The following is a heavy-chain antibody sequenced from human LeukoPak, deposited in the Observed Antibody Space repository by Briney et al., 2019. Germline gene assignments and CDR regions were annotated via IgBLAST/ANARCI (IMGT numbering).Heavy chain of an antibody. CDR3: ARDPDYYDSSGYSDDAFNI. J-gene: IGHJ3*02. CDR1: VFTFNSYR. CDR2: IWSSISYI. V-gene: IGHV3-21*01. Sequence: GGSLRLSYAASVFTFNSYRMSWVRQAPGKGLEWVSSIWSSISYIYYADSVRGRFTISRDNAKNSMYLQKNSLRAEDTAVYYCARDPDYYDSSGYSDDAFNIWGQGTMVTVSS. D-gene: IGHD3-22*01.